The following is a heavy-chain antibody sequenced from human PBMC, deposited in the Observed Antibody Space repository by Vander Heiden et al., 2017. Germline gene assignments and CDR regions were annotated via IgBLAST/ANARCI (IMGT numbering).Heavy chain of an antibody. D-gene: IGHD1-26*01. CDR2: SGTAGDT. V-gene: IGHV3-13*01. J-gene: IGHJ4*02. Sequence: EVQLVESGGGLVPPWGSLRLPCAASGFPFSSSDLHWVPQATGKGLEWVSASGTAGDTYYPGSVKGRFTISRENAKNSLYLQMNSLRAGDTAVDYCARGNLGATIIYFDYWGQGTLVTVSS. CDR1: GFPFSSSD. CDR3: ARGNLGATIIYFDY.